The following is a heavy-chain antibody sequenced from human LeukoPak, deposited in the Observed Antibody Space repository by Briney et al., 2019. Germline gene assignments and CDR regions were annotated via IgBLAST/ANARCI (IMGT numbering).Heavy chain of an antibody. CDR2: MHHSGSA. Sequence: TSETLSLTCTISNYSISSGHYWGWIRQPPGKGLEWIGSMHHSGSAYYNPSLKNRLTISVDTSKNQFSLKLNSVTAADTAVYYCAREEVRKFDCWGQGTLVTVSP. CDR1: NYSISSGHY. D-gene: IGHD2-21*01. V-gene: IGHV4-38-2*02. CDR3: AREEVRKFDC. J-gene: IGHJ4*02.